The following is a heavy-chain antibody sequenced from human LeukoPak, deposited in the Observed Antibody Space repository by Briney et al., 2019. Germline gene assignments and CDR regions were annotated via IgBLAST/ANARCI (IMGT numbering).Heavy chain of an antibody. Sequence: ASVKVSCKASGYTFTSYYMHWVRQAPGQGLEWMGIINPSGGSTSYAQKFQGRVTMTRDMSTSTVYMELSSLRSEDTAVYYCARDVSAVGGLERPATLGYWGQGTLVTVSS. J-gene: IGHJ4*02. V-gene: IGHV1-46*01. CDR3: ARDVSAVGGLERPATLGY. CDR1: GYTFTSYY. D-gene: IGHD1-1*01. CDR2: INPSGGST.